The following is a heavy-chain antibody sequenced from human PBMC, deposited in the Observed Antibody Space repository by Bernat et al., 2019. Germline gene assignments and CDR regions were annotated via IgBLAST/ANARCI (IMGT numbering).Heavy chain of an antibody. CDR1: GFTFRTYG. J-gene: IGHJ4*02. CDR3: VRGPHSRVVIRQFDY. V-gene: IGHV3-33*01. D-gene: IGHD3-3*01. CDR2: VHADGETG. Sequence: QVQLVESGGGVVQPGRSLRLSCAASGFTFRTYGMHWVRQAPGKGLEWVAGVHADGETGYYADSVKGRFTISRDNSENTVFLQMNSLRVEDTAVYYCVRGPHSRVVIRQFDYWGQGALVPVSS.